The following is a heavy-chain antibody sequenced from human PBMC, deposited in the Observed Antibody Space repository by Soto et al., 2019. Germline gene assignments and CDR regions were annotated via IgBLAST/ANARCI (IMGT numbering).Heavy chain of an antibody. D-gene: IGHD3-10*01. CDR1: GYSFTSYW. CDR2: IDPSDSYT. Sequence: PGESLKISCKGSGYSFTSYWISWVRQMPGKGLEWMGRIDPSDSYTNYSPSFQGHVTTSADKSISTAYLQWSSLKASDTAMYYCARLINSPQLLWFGELLPVVDPWGQGTLVTVSS. CDR3: ARLINSPQLLWFGELLPVVDP. J-gene: IGHJ5*02. V-gene: IGHV5-10-1*01.